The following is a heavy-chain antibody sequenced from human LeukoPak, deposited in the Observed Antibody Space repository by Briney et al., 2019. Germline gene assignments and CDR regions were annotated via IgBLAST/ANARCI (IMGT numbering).Heavy chain of an antibody. Sequence: GGSLRIYCAASGFTFSNYGMHWVRQAPGKGLEWVALIWYHGNDADYADSVKGRFTISKDNSKNMVYLQMDSLRVEDTAVYYCARVGGHFSDYWGQGTLVTVSS. CDR3: ARVGGHFSDY. J-gene: IGHJ4*02. CDR1: GFTFSNYG. D-gene: IGHD3-10*01. CDR2: IWYHGNDA. V-gene: IGHV3-30*02.